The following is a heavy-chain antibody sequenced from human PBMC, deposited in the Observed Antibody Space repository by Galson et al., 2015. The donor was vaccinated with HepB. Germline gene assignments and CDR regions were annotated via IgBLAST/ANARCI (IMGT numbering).Heavy chain of an antibody. CDR1: GYTFTSYD. V-gene: IGHV1-8*01. CDR2: MNPNSDNT. Sequence: SVKVSCKASGYTFTSYDINWVRQATGQGLEWMGWMNPNSDNTDYGQKFQGRVTMTRNTSISTAYMELSSLRPEDTAIYYCARTIRGAGGNSAYDYYFDYWGQGTLVTVSS. D-gene: IGHD4-23*01. J-gene: IGHJ4*02. CDR3: ARTIRGAGGNSAYDYYFDY.